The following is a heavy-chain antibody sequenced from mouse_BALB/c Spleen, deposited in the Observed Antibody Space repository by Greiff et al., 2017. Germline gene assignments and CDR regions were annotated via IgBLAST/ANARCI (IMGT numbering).Heavy chain of an antibody. CDR2: IWTGGGT. CDR1: GFSLTSYD. Sequence: VQLEESGPGLVAPSQSLSITCTVSGFSLTSYDISWIRQPPGKGLEWLGVIWTGGGTNYNSAFMSRLSISKDNSKSQVFLKMNSLQTDDTAIYYCVRGGYGYYAMDYWGQGTSVTVSS. V-gene: IGHV2-9-2*01. J-gene: IGHJ4*01. CDR3: VRGGYGYYAMDY. D-gene: IGHD1-2*01.